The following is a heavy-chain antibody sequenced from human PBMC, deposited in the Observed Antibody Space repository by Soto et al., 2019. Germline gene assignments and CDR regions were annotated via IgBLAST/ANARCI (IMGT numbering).Heavy chain of an antibody. CDR2: LYWDDDR. J-gene: IGHJ6*03. V-gene: IGHV2-5*02. CDR3: AHYTTNTYMDV. Sequence: QITLKESRPTLVEPTQTLTLTCTFSGFSLSTSGVGVGWVRQPPGKALEWLALLYWDDDRRYNPSLNNRLTITKDTSKNQVVLTMTNMGPVDTGTYYCAHYTTNTYMDVRGTGTTVTVSS. D-gene: IGHD1-1*01. CDR1: GFSLSTSGVG.